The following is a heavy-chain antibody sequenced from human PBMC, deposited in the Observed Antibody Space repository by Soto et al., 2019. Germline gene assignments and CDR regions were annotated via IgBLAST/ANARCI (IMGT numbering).Heavy chain of an antibody. Sequence: QVQLQESGPGLVKPSQTLSLTCTVSGGSISSGGYYWSWIRQHPGKGLEWIGYIYYSGSTYYNPSLKSRVTISVDTSKNQFSLKLSSVTAADTAVYYCAREAVYDSSGGDAFDIWGQGTMVTVSS. D-gene: IGHD3-22*01. CDR3: AREAVYDSSGGDAFDI. J-gene: IGHJ3*02. CDR1: GGSISSGGYY. V-gene: IGHV4-31*03. CDR2: IYYSGST.